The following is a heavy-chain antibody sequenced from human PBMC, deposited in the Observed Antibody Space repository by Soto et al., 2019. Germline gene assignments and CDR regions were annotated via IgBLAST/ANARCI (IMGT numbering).Heavy chain of an antibody. V-gene: IGHV4-61*01. CDR3: ARRSARGYSYGYGMDV. CDR2: IYYSGST. J-gene: IGHJ6*02. D-gene: IGHD5-18*01. CDR1: GGSVSSDSHY. Sequence: QVQLQESGPGLVKPSETLSLTCGVSGGSVSSDSHYWNWIRQPPGKGLEWIGHIYYSGSTNYNPSLKSRLTILVDTSKIQFSLKLSSVTAADTAVYYCARRSARGYSYGYGMDVWGQGTTVTVSS.